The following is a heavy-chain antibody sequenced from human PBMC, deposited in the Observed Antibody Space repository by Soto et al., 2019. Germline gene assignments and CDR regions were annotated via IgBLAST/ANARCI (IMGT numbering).Heavy chain of an antibody. Sequence: ASVKVSCKASGYTFTSYGISWVRQAPGQGLEWMGWISAYNGNTNYAQKLQGRVTMTTDTSTSTAYMELRSLRSDDTAIYYCARMATSGTLNWFDPWGQGTLVTVSS. J-gene: IGHJ5*02. CDR3: ARMATSGTLNWFDP. CDR1: GYTFTSYG. CDR2: ISAYNGNT. V-gene: IGHV1-18*01.